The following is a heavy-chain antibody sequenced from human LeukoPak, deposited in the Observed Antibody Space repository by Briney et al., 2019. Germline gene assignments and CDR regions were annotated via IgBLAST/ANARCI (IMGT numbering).Heavy chain of an antibody. CDR1: GGSISSYY. CDR3: ARGSGYDIDY. CDR2: IYNSGST. V-gene: IGHV4-4*07. D-gene: IGHD5-12*01. J-gene: IGHJ4*02. Sequence: SETLSLTCTVPGGSISSYYWSWIRHPAGTGREWIGRIYNSGSTTYNPSLKSRVTMSVDTSKNQFSLKLSSVAAADTAVYYCARGSGYDIDYWGQGTLVTVSS.